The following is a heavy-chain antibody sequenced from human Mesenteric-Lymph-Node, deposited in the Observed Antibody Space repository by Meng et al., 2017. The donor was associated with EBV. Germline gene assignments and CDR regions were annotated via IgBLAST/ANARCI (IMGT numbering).Heavy chain of an antibody. V-gene: IGHV4-39*07. Sequence: HLRLKGSGPGLPKPSEPLSLPCFVSGASISSPTYYWGWIRQSPGKGLEWIGSMSYSSGTTSYNASLKSRVTISIDSSKNQFSLRLQSVTAADTAVYFCATSYGYTSTYWGPGTLVTVSS. CDR1: GASISSPTYY. CDR2: MSYSSGTT. CDR3: ATSYGYTSTY. J-gene: IGHJ4*02. D-gene: IGHD5-18*01.